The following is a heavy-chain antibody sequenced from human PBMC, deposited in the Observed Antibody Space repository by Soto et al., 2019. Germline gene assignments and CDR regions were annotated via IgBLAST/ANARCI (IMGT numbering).Heavy chain of an antibody. V-gene: IGHV3-9*01. J-gene: IGHJ4*02. Sequence: GGSLRLSCVGTGLNFDDFAMHWVRQAPGKGLEWVSGITWNSRVLAYADSVKGRFTISRDNARNSLYLQMDSLRDEDTALYYCAKGRYDFWSPYYFDSWGQGTLVTV. CDR3: AKGRYDFWSPYYFDS. D-gene: IGHD3-3*01. CDR1: GLNFDDFA. CDR2: ITWNSRVL.